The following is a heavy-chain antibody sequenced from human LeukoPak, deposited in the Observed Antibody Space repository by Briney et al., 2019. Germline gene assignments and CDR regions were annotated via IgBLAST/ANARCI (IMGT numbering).Heavy chain of an antibody. J-gene: IGHJ4*02. Sequence: GGSLRLSCAASGFTFDDYAMHWVRQAPGKGLEWVSGIGWNSGSRDYADSVKGRFTISRDTSKNTVSLQMNSLRAEDTAVYYCAGDKTTGGWYEIDYWGQGTLVTVSS. D-gene: IGHD6-19*01. CDR1: GFTFDDYA. CDR2: IGWNSGSR. CDR3: AGDKTTGGWYEIDY. V-gene: IGHV3-9*01.